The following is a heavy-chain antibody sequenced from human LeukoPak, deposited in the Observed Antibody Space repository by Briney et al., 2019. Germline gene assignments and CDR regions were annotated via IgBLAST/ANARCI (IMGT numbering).Heavy chain of an antibody. D-gene: IGHD2-21*02. J-gene: IGHJ3*02. Sequence: HTLSLTCTLLGRSTRICGYFGSWVRQHPGEGRVWFGCIYWSGSTYYTPSLKSRVTISVDTSKNQFSLKLSSVTAADTAVYYCARVPRMSVVVTHASDIWGQGTMVTVSS. CDR2: IYWSGST. CDR3: ARVPRMSVVVTHASDI. V-gene: IGHV4-31*03. CDR1: GRSTRICGYF.